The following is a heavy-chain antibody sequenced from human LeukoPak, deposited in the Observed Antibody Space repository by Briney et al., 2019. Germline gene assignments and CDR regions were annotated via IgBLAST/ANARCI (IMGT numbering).Heavy chain of an antibody. Sequence: PGGSLRLSCAASGFTVSSNYMSWVRQAPGKGLEWVSVIYSGGSTYYADSVKGRFTISRDNSKNTLYLQMNSLRAEDTAVYYCARSILYYGDYPNFDYWGQGTLVTVSS. CDR2: IYSGGST. D-gene: IGHD4-17*01. V-gene: IGHV3-66*01. CDR3: ARSILYYGDYPNFDY. J-gene: IGHJ4*02. CDR1: GFTVSSNY.